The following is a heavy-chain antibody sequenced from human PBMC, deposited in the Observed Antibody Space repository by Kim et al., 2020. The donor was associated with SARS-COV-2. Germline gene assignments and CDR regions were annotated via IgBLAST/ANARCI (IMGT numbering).Heavy chain of an antibody. CDR1: GFIFSGYY. J-gene: IGHJ4*01. D-gene: IGHD4-4*01. CDR3: AGDSIYLHSYSRGNQDY. CDR2: ISGDSSTK. V-gene: IGHV3-11*01. Sequence: GGSLRLSCAASGFIFSGYYMSWIRQAPGQGLEWLSYISGDSSTKDSAASVKGRFTISKDNTKKSLYLQFGPLAADDTAEYSSAGDSIYLHSYSRGNQDY.